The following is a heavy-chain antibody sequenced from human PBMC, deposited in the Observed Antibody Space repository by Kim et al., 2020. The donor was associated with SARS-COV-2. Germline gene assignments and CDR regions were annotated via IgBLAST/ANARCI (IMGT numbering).Heavy chain of an antibody. CDR2: REK. V-gene: IGHV3-7*03. Sequence: REKYYGDSVEGRFTISRDNAKNSLYLQMNSLRAEDTAVYYCARGKAPFLWGQGTLITVSS. J-gene: IGHJ4*02. CDR3: ARGKAPFL.